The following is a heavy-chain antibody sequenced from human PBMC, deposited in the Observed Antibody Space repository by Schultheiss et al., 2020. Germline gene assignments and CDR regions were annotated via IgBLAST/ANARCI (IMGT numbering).Heavy chain of an antibody. CDR2: IYTSGST. J-gene: IGHJ4*02. D-gene: IGHD3-10*01. Sequence: SETLSLTCTVSGGSISSYYWSWIRQPAGKGLEWIGRIYTSGSTNYNPSLKSRVTMSVDTSKNQFSLKLSSVTAADTAVYYCARDRSYGSGSAPDFWGQGTLVTVSS. CDR3: ARDRSYGSGSAPDF. V-gene: IGHV4-4*07. CDR1: GGSISSYY.